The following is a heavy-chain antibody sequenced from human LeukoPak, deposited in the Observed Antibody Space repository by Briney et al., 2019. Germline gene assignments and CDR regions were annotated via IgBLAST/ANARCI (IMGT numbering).Heavy chain of an antibody. CDR1: GYTFTSYD. CDR3: ARGVNGWFDP. CDR2: MNPNSGNT. V-gene: IGHV1-8*01. D-gene: IGHD2-8*01. Sequence: ASVTVSCKASGYTFTSYDINWVRQATGQGLEWMGWMNPNSGNTGYAQKFQGRVTMTRNTSITTAYMEVRSLRSGDTAVYYCARGVNGWFDPWGQGTLVTVSS. J-gene: IGHJ5*02.